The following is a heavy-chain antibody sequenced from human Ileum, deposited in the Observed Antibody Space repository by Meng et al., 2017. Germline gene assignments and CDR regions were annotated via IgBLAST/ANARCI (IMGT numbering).Heavy chain of an antibody. Sequence: HLQLQESGAGLVKSSQTLSLTCTVSGGSISSSAYSWTWIRQPPGKGLEWIGYIYQVGSTNYNPSLKSRVTIFVDTSKNQFSLKLTSVTAADTAVYYCASSTSGPELNYWGQGTLVTVSS. V-gene: IGHV4-30-2*01. J-gene: IGHJ4*02. CDR2: IYQVGST. CDR1: GGSISSSAYS. CDR3: ASSTSGPELNY. D-gene: IGHD2/OR15-2a*01.